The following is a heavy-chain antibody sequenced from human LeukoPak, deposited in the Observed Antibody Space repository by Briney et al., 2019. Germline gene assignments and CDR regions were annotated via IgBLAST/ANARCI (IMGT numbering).Heavy chain of an antibody. D-gene: IGHD6-13*01. CDR1: GFTFSSYG. Sequence: GRSLSLSCAASGFTFSSYGMHWVRQAPGKGLGWVAVIWYDGSNNYYADSVKGRFTISRDNSKNTLYLQMSSLRAEDRGVYYCARDYSKYSSSSTPDYWGQGTLVTVSS. J-gene: IGHJ4*02. V-gene: IGHV3-33*01. CDR2: IWYDGSNN. CDR3: ARDYSKYSSSSTPDY.